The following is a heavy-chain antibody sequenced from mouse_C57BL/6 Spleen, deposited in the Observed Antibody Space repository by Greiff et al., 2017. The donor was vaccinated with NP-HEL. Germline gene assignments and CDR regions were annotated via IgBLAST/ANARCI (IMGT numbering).Heavy chain of an antibody. Sequence: DVHLVESGEGLVKPGGSLKLSCAASGFTFSSYAMSWVRQTPEKRLEWVAYISSGGDYIYYAATVKGRFTISRDNAWNTLYLQMSSLKSEDTAMYYCTRAEFYYGSSHYFDYWGQGTTLTVSS. V-gene: IGHV5-9-1*02. CDR3: TRAEFYYGSSHYFDY. CDR1: GFTFSSYA. CDR2: ISSGGDYI. J-gene: IGHJ2*01. D-gene: IGHD1-1*01.